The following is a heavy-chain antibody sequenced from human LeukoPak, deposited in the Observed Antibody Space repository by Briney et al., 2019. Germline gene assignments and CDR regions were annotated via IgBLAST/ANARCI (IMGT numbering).Heavy chain of an antibody. CDR2: ISYDGSNK. V-gene: IGHV3-30-3*01. Sequence: PGGSLRLSCAASGFTFSSYAMHWVRQAPGKGLEWVAVISYDGSNKYYADSVKGRFTISRDNSKNTLYLQMNSLRAEDTAVYYCARITIAGSFDIWGQGTMVTVSS. CDR3: ARITIAGSFDI. CDR1: GFTFSSYA. J-gene: IGHJ3*02. D-gene: IGHD2-15*01.